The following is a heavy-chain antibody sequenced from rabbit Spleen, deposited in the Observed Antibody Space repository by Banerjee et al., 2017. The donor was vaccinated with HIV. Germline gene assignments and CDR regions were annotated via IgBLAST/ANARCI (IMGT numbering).Heavy chain of an antibody. CDR2: IDVGEVNI. Sequence: QEQVQATGGGLVQPGGSLTLSCNGSGFDFSRYSLSWVRQAPGKGLEWIGIIDVGEVNIDYASWVKGRFTISSDNAQNTVDRQRSGLKAADTATYCCARAIVPWLGLTRLDLWGPGTLGTVS. V-gene: IGHV1S47*01. D-gene: IGHD4-1*01. CDR3: ARAIVPWLGLTRLDL. CDR1: GFDFSRYS. J-gene: IGHJ3*01.